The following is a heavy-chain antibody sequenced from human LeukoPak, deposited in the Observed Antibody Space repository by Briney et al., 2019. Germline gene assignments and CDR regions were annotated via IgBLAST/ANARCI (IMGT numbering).Heavy chain of an antibody. V-gene: IGHV4-31*03. Sequence: SETLSLTCTVSGGSISSGGYYWSWIRQHPGKGLEWIGYIYYSGSTYYNPSLKSRDTISVDTSKNQFSLKLGSVTAADTAVYYCARDSGRGRFYGLLDAFDIWGQGTMVTVSS. CDR1: GGSISSGGYY. CDR3: ARDSGRGRFYGLLDAFDI. D-gene: IGHD1-26*01. J-gene: IGHJ3*02. CDR2: IYYSGST.